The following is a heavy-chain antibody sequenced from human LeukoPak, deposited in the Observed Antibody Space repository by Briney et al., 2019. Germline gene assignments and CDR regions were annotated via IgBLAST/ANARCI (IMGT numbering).Heavy chain of an antibody. V-gene: IGHV3-21*01. CDR2: ISGSSINYI. J-gene: IGHJ5*02. D-gene: IGHD2/OR15-2a*01. Sequence: GESLRLSCAASGFIFSAYNMVWVRQAPGKGLEWVARISGSSINYINYADSVKGRFTVPRDNARNSLYLQMNSLRDEDTGVYYCARGDDYLPFDHWGQGNLVTVSS. CDR3: ARGDDYLPFDH. CDR1: GFIFSAYN.